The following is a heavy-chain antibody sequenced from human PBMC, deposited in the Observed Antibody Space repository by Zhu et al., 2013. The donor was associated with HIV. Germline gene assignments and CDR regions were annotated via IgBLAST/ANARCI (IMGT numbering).Heavy chain of an antibody. V-gene: IGHV1-2*02. CDR2: INPNSGGT. Sequence: QVQLVQSGAEVRKPGASVKVSCKASGYTFTAYFLHWVRQAPGQGLEWMGWINPNSGGTKCSQKFQGRLNMTRDTSISTAYMELSRLRSDDTAEYYCARAPIVGANPRAFWIVWGQGTLVTVSS. D-gene: IGHD1-26*01. J-gene: IGHJ3*01. CDR3: ARAPIVGANPRAFWIV. CDR1: GYTFTAYF.